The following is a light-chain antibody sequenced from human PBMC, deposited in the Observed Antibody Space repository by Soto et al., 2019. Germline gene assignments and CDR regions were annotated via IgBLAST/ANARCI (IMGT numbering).Light chain of an antibody. Sequence: EIVLTQSPGTLSMSPGEIATLSCRASPSISSNYLAWYQQKPGQAPRLLIYGSSSRATGSPDRFSGSGSGTDFSLTISRLEAEYFAVYYCQEYGSSTRWFGQWTKLEFK. CDR3: QEYGSSTRW. CDR2: GSS. J-gene: IGKJ1*01. V-gene: IGKV3-20*01. CDR1: PSISSNY.